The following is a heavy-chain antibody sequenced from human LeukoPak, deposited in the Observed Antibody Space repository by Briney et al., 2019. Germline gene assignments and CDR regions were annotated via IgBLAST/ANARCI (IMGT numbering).Heavy chain of an antibody. Sequence: PSETLSLTCAVYGGSFSGDFWSWIRQSPGKGLEWIGEINHSGSTNYNPSLKSRVTISVDTSKNQFSLKLSSVTAADTAVYYCARGYSYGLHYFDYWGQGTLVTVSS. CDR2: INHSGST. V-gene: IGHV4-34*01. J-gene: IGHJ4*02. CDR3: ARGYSYGLHYFDY. CDR1: GGSFSGDF. D-gene: IGHD5-18*01.